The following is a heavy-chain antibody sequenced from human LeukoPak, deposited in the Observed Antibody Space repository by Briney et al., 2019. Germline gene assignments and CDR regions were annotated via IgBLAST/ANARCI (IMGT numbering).Heavy chain of an antibody. J-gene: IGHJ4*02. CDR1: GFTFSSYA. CDR2: ISTTT. Sequence: GGSLRLSCAASGFTFSSYAMSWIRQVPAKGLEWVSAISTTTYYADFVKGRFTISRDDSKNTLHLQMNSLRVDDTALYYCTKGDGGWYPIDSWGQGILVIVSS. D-gene: IGHD6-19*01. V-gene: IGHV3-23*01. CDR3: TKGDGGWYPIDS.